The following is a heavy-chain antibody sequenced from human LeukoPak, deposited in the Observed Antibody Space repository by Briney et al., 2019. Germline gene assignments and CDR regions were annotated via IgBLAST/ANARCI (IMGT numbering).Heavy chain of an antibody. CDR1: GFTFSSYG. V-gene: IGHV3-30*02. CDR2: IRYDGSNK. Sequence: QAGGSLRLSCAASGFTFSSYGMHWVRQAPGKGLEWVAFIRYDGSNKYYADSVKGRFTISRDNSKNTLYLQMNSLRAEDTAVYYCAKDSLVGAKDYYYYMDVWGKGTTVTISS. J-gene: IGHJ6*03. D-gene: IGHD1-26*01. CDR3: AKDSLVGAKDYYYYMDV.